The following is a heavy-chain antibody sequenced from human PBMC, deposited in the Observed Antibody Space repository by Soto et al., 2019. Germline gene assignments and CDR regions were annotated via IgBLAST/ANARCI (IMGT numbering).Heavy chain of an antibody. CDR3: AGRLYYDFWSGYYTGHYFDY. V-gene: IGHV4-38-2*01. Sequence: ETLSLTCAVSGYSISSGYYWGWIRQPPGKGLEWIGSIYHSGSTYYNPSLKSRVTISVDTSKNQFSLKLSSVTAADTAVYYCAGRLYYDFWSGYYTGHYFDYWGQGTLVTVSS. J-gene: IGHJ4*02. CDR1: GYSISSGYY. D-gene: IGHD3-3*01. CDR2: IYHSGST.